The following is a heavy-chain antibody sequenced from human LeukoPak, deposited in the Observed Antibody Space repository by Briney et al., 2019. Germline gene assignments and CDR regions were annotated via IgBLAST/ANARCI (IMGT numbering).Heavy chain of an antibody. D-gene: IGHD3-22*01. CDR2: ISTSGSTI. J-gene: IGHJ4*02. Sequence: PGGSLTLSCAASGFTFSSYEMNWVRQAPGKGLEWSSYISTSGSTIYYADSVKGRFTISRDNAKNSLYLQMNSLRAEDTAVYYCARVPRSGDDFDYWGQGTLVTVSS. V-gene: IGHV3-48*03. CDR3: ARVPRSGDDFDY. CDR1: GFTFSSYE.